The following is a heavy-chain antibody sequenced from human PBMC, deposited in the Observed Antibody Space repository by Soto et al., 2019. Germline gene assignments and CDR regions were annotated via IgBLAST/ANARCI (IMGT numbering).Heavy chain of an antibody. CDR3: ARHVRGFSGWIYYFDY. J-gene: IGHJ4*02. D-gene: IGHD6-19*01. CDR2: IYYSGST. CDR1: GGSISSYY. V-gene: IGHV4-59*08. Sequence: SETMSLTCTVSGGSISSYYWSWIRQPPGKGLEWIGYIYYSGSTNYNPSLKSRVTISVDTSKNQFSLKLSSVTAADTAVYYCARHVRGFSGWIYYFDYSGQGTLVTVSS.